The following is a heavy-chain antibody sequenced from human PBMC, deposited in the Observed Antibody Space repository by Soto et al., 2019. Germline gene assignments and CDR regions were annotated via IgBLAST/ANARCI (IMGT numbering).Heavy chain of an antibody. CDR1: GGTFSSYA. CDR2: IIPIFGTA. V-gene: IGHV1-69*13. Sequence: SVKVSCKASGGTFSSYAISWVRQAPGQGLEWMGGIIPIFGTANYAQKFQGRVTITADESTSTAYMELSSLRSEDTAVYYCARDREQQLVHFDFWGQGTLAPVFS. CDR3: ARDREQQLVHFDF. J-gene: IGHJ4*02. D-gene: IGHD6-13*01.